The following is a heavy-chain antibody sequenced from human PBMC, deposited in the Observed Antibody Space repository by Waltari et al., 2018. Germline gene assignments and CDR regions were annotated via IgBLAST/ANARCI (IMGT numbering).Heavy chain of an antibody. V-gene: IGHV3-30*18. CDR2: ISFDGKIK. CDR1: GFTFNNFG. D-gene: IGHD1-1*01. J-gene: IGHJ5*02. CDR3: AKDGTSGTMFYWGRWFDP. Sequence: QVQLVESGGGVVQPGRSLRLSCAASGFTFNNFGMHWVRQAPGKGLEWVAVISFDGKIKYYSDSVKGRFTISRDNSNNTLFLQMSSLRPEDTAVYHCAKDGTSGTMFYWGRWFDPWGQGTLVTVSS.